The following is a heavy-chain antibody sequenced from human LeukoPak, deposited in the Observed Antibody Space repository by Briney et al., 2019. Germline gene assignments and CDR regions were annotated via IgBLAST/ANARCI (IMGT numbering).Heavy chain of an antibody. CDR1: GGSFSGYY. Sequence: PSETLSLTCAVYGGSFSGYYWSWIRQPPGKGLEWIGEINHSGSTNYNPSLKSRVTISVDTSKNQFSLKLSSVTAADTAVYYCAGPGIAVAGRDTFDYWGQGTLVTVSS. J-gene: IGHJ4*02. CDR3: AGPGIAVAGRDTFDY. D-gene: IGHD6-19*01. V-gene: IGHV4-34*01. CDR2: INHSGST.